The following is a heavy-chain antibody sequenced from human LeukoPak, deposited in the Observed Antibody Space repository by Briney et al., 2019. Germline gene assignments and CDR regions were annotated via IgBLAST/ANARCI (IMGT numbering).Heavy chain of an antibody. V-gene: IGHV4-39*07. CDR3: ARGPTPRDITMIVVVTHEYFQH. CDR1: GGSISSSSYY. D-gene: IGHD3-22*01. CDR2: IYYSGST. Sequence: PSETLSLTCTVSGGSISSSSYYWGWIRQPPGKGLEWIGSIYYSGSTYCNPSLKSRVTISVDTSKNQFSLKLSSVTAADTAVYYCARGPTPRDITMIVVVTHEYFQHWGQGTLVTVSS. J-gene: IGHJ1*01.